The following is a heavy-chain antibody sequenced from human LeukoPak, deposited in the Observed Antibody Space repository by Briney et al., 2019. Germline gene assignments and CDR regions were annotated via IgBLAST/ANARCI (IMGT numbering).Heavy chain of an antibody. Sequence: GGSLRLSCAASGFTFSSYSMNWVRQAPGKGLEWVSRINEDATTITYADSVKGRFIISRDNSKKSLYLQMNNLRAEDTAVYYCVRDLILVWTPGDDFDFWGQGTLVIVSS. D-gene: IGHD3-16*01. CDR2: INEDATTI. CDR3: VRDLILVWTPGDDFDF. J-gene: IGHJ4*02. V-gene: IGHV3-74*01. CDR1: GFTFSSYS.